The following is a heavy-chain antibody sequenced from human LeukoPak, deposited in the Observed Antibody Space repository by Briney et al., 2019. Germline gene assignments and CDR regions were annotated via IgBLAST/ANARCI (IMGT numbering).Heavy chain of an antibody. V-gene: IGHV4-4*07. CDR3: ARGRSGYYTASVMVPGYFDL. D-gene: IGHD3-3*01. J-gene: IGHJ2*01. Sequence: PSETLSLTCTVSGGSISSYYWSWIRQPAGKGLEWIGRIYTSGSTNYNPSLKSRVTMSVDTSKNQFSLKLSSVTAADTAVYYCARGRSGYYTASVMVPGYFDLWGRGTLVTVSS. CDR1: GGSISSYY. CDR2: IYTSGST.